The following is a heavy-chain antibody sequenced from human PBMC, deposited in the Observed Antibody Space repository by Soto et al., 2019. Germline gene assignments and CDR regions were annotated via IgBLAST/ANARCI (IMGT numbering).Heavy chain of an antibody. V-gene: IGHV4-34*01. CDR3: ARMRFGSGDP. CDR2: INHSGST. J-gene: IGHJ5*02. CDR1: GGSFSGYY. D-gene: IGHD3-10*01. Sequence: QVQLQQWGAGLLKPSETLSLTCAVYGGSFSGYYWSWIRQPPGKGLEWIGEINHSGSTNYNPTLKSRVTISVDTSKNQCALKLSSVTAADTAVYYCARMRFGSGDPWGQGTLVTVSS.